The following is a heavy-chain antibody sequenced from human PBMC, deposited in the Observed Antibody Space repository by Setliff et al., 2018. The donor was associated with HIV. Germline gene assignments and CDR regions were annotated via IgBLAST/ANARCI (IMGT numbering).Heavy chain of an antibody. CDR2: IIPIFGIP. CDR3: AIVTELDYYGGSGPTHLLFDS. V-gene: IGHV1-69*13. Sequence: SVKVSCKSSGGTFNTYMIAWLRLAPGQGLEWMGEIIPIFGIPSYAQRFQDRVTITADESTNTAYMELSSLRSEDTAVYYCAIVTELDYYGGSGPTHLLFDSWGQGTLVTVSS. CDR1: GGTFNTYM. D-gene: IGHD3-22*01. J-gene: IGHJ4*02.